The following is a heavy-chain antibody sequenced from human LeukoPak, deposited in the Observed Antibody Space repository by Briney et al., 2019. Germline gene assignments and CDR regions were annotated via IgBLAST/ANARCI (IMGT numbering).Heavy chain of an antibody. V-gene: IGHV3-23*01. Sequence: TGRSQRFSCAAAGFTLRIDTMNWVRHVPGEGREWVSSLRGSEDSPYYAHSVKGRFTISRDTSMDTLHLQMSSLRAEDTAVYYCARTFSYDSSDFWGDAFDIWGQGKMVTVSS. CDR1: GFTLRIDT. CDR3: ARTFSYDSSDFWGDAFDI. J-gene: IGHJ3*02. D-gene: IGHD3-22*01. CDR2: LRGSEDSP.